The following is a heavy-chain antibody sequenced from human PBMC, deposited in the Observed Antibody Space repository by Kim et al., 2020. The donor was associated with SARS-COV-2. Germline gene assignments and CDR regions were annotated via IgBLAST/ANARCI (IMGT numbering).Heavy chain of an antibody. CDR1: GFTFGDYG. Sequence: GGSLRLSCVGAGFTFGDYGMNWVRQVPGKGLEWVAGIDWNGDGATYADSVKGRFTISRDNGKNSLYLQMNSLRVGDAAVYHCARTGGYSGYEYYMDVWGKGTTVTVSS. CDR2: IDWNGDGA. J-gene: IGHJ6*03. V-gene: IGHV3-20*01. D-gene: IGHD5-12*01. CDR3: ARTGGYSGYEYYMDV.